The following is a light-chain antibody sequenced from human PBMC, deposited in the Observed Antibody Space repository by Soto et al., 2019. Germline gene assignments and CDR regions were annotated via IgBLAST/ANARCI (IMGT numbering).Light chain of an antibody. CDR2: GAS. CDR1: QSVSSN. Sequence: EIVMTQSPATLSVSPGERATLSCRASQSVSSNLAWYQQKPGQAPRLLIYGASTRATGIPARFSGSGSGTEFTLTISSLQSEDFAVYYCQQRKSWPITFGTGTKVDIK. J-gene: IGKJ3*01. V-gene: IGKV3-15*01. CDR3: QQRKSWPIT.